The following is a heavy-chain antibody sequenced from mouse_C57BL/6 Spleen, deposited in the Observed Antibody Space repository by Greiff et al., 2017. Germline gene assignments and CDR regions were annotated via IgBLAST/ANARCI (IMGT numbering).Heavy chain of an antibody. V-gene: IGHV1-74*01. D-gene: IGHD1-1*01. J-gene: IGHJ3*01. CDR3: AIVYYYGSSYGFAY. CDR2: IHPSDSDT. CDR1: GYTFTSYW. Sequence: QVQLKQPGAELVKPGASVKVSCKASGYTFTSYWMHWVKQRPGQGLEWIGRIHPSDSDTNYNQKFKGKATLTVDKSSSTAYMQLSSLTSEDSAVYYCAIVYYYGSSYGFAYWGQGTLVTVSA.